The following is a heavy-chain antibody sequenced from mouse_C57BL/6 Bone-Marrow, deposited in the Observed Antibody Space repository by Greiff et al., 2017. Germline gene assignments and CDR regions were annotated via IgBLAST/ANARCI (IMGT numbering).Heavy chain of an antibody. D-gene: IGHD1-1*01. CDR3: ARDYCGPYWYFDV. CDR1: GFTFSDYG. J-gene: IGHJ1*03. V-gene: IGHV5-17*01. CDR2: ISSGSSTI. Sequence: EVQLVESGGGLVKPGGSLKLSCAASGFTFSDYGMHWVRQAPEKGLEWVAYISSGSSTIYYADTVKGRFTISRDNAKNTLFLQLTSLRSEDTAMYYCARDYCGPYWYFDVWGTGTTVTVSS.